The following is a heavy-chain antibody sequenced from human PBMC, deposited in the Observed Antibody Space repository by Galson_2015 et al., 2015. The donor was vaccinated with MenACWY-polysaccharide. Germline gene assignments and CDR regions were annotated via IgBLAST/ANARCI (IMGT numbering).Heavy chain of an antibody. CDR2: ISYDGSNK. J-gene: IGHJ4*02. CDR1: GFTFSSYG. D-gene: IGHD2-2*02. V-gene: IGHV3-30*03. CDR3: AIYCSSSSCYKADFHY. Sequence: SLRLSCAASGFTFSSYGMHWVRQAPGKGLEWVAVISYDGSNKYYADSVRGRFTISRDNSKNTLYLQMNSLRPEDTAMYYCAIYCSSSSCYKADFHYWGQGTLATVSS.